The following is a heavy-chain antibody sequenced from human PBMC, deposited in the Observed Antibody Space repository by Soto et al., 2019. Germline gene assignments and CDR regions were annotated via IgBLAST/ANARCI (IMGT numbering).Heavy chain of an antibody. V-gene: IGHV6-1*01. CDR1: GDSVSNNGAT. J-gene: IGHJ4*02. CDR3: ARDPPDFNSGFDS. Sequence: TLSLTCAICGDSVSNNGATWNWIRQSPSRGLEWLGRAYYRSRLQYDYAPSVRSRITINPDTSKNQFSLHLSSVTPEDTAVYYCARDPPDFNSGFDSWGQGSLVTVSS. D-gene: IGHD1-26*01. CDR2: AYYRSRLQY.